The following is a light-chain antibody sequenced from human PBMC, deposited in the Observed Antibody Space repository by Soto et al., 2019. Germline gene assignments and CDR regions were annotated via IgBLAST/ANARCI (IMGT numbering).Light chain of an antibody. Sequence: QSALTQPPSASGSPGQSVTISCTGTSSDVGGYDFVAWHQQHPGKAPRLIIYDVTKRPSGVPDRFSGSKSGYTASLTVSGLQAEDEADYDCSSFVGGNIDVFGTGTKVTVL. CDR1: SSDVGGYDF. CDR2: DVT. CDR3: SSFVGGNIDV. V-gene: IGLV2-8*01. J-gene: IGLJ1*01.